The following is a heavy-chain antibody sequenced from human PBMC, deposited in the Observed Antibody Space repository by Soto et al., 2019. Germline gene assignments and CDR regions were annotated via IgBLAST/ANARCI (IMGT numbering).Heavy chain of an antibody. V-gene: IGHV4-59*01. Sequence: SETLSLTCTVSCASIISYYWTWIRQPPGKGLEWIGNIYYSGTTNNSPTLKSRLTISIDTSKSQFSLKLASVTAADTAVYYCTGRLATAGWFDPWGQGTLVTVSS. CDR1: CASIISYY. D-gene: IGHD6-13*01. CDR3: TGRLATAGWFDP. CDR2: IYYSGTT. J-gene: IGHJ5*02.